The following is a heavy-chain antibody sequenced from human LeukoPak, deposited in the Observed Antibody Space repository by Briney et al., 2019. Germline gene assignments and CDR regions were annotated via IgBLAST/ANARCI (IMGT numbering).Heavy chain of an antibody. J-gene: IGHJ4*02. D-gene: IGHD6-6*01. CDR2: IRYDGSNK. V-gene: IGHV3-30*02. CDR3: AKVLSFGYSSSSGFDY. CDR1: GFTFSSYA. Sequence: GGSLRLSCAASGFTFSSYAMSWVRQAPGKGLEWVAFIRYDGSNKYYADSVKGRFTISRDNSKNTLYLQMNSLRAEDTAVYYCAKVLSFGYSSSSGFDYWGQGTLVTVSS.